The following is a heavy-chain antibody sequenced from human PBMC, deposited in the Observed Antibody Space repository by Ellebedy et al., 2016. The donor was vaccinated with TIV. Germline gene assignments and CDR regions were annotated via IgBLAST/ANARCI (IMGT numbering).Heavy chain of an antibody. D-gene: IGHD3-10*01. CDR1: GGSISSGGYY. CDR3: ARDRVGGSGSYYYRYFDL. CDR2: IYYSGST. Sequence: SETLSLICTVSGGSISSGGYYWSWIRQHPGKGLEWIGYIYYSGSTYYNPSLKSRVTISVDTSKNQFSLKLSSVTAADTAVYYCARDRVGGSGSYYYRYFDLWGRGTLVTVSS. V-gene: IGHV4-31*03. J-gene: IGHJ2*01.